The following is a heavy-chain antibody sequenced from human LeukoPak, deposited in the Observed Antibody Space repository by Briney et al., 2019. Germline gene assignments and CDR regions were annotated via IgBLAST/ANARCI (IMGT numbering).Heavy chain of an antibody. D-gene: IGHD3-22*01. V-gene: IGHV1-2*02. CDR1: GYTFTGYY. CDR3: ARVRARYYDSSGYSF. CDR2: INPNSGGT. Sequence: ASVKVSCKASGYTFTGYYIHWVRQAPGQGLEWMGWINPNSGGTNYAQKFQGRVTMTRDTSISTAYMELSRLRSDDTAVYYCARVRARYYDSSGYSFWGQGTLVTVSS. J-gene: IGHJ4*02.